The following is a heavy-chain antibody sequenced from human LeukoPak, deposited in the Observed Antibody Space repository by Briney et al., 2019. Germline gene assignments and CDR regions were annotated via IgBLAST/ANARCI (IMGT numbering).Heavy chain of an antibody. CDR1: GFTFSSYA. CDR3: AKDWSGYDAFDI. J-gene: IGHJ3*02. D-gene: IGHD3-3*01. Sequence: QTGGSLRLSCAASGFTFSSYAMSWVRQAPGKGLEWVSAVSGSGGSTYYADSVKGRFTISRDNSKNTLHLQMNSLRAEDTAVYYCAKDWSGYDAFDIWGQGTMVTVSS. V-gene: IGHV3-23*01. CDR2: VSGSGGST.